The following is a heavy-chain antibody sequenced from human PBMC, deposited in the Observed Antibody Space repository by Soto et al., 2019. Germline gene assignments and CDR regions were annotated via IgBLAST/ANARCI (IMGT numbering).Heavy chain of an antibody. CDR3: VGGQYYFEY. Sequence: QVQLVESGGGVVQPGRSLRLSCAASGFPVTTYGMHWVREGPGKGLEWVAGISYDGSNKYYADSVKGRFTISRDNSKNTLYLRMNSLRPEDTALYYCVGGQYYFEYRGQGTLVTVSS. CDR2: ISYDGSNK. V-gene: IGHV3-30*03. CDR1: GFPVTTYG. D-gene: IGHD3-10*01. J-gene: IGHJ4*02.